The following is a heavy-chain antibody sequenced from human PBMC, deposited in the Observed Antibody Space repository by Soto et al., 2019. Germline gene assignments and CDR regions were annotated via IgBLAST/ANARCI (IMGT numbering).Heavy chain of an antibody. CDR3: ARRIKSMDTAMVMNYYGMDV. Sequence: PSETLSLTCTVSGGSISSSSYYWGWIRQPPGKGLEWIGSIYYSGSTYYNPSLKSRVTISVDTSKNQFSLKLSSVTAADTAVYYCARRIKSMDTAMVMNYYGMDVWGQGTTVTVSS. J-gene: IGHJ6*02. CDR2: IYYSGST. V-gene: IGHV4-39*01. D-gene: IGHD5-18*01. CDR1: GGSISSSSYY.